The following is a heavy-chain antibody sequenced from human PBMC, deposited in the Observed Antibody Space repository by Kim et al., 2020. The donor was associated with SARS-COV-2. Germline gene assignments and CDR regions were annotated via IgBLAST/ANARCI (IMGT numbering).Heavy chain of an antibody. D-gene: IGHD3-10*01. J-gene: IGHJ2*01. CDR1: GGSISSYY. Sequence: SETLSLTCTVSGGSISSYYWCWIRQPPGKGLEWIGYIYYSGSTNYNPSLKSRVTISVDTSKNQFSLKLSSVIAAETAVYYCATLLWFGEGRRDCYFDLWGRGTLVTVSS. CDR2: IYYSGST. V-gene: IGHV4-59*08. CDR3: ATLLWFGEGRRDCYFDL.